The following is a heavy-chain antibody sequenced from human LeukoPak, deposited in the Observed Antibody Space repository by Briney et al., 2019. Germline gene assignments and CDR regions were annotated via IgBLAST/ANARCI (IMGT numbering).Heavy chain of an antibody. CDR2: ISGSGGST. CDR1: RFTFRDYA. J-gene: IGHJ5*02. D-gene: IGHD6-19*01. CDR3: AKASLDSSGWYGSWFDP. V-gene: IGHV3-23*01. Sequence: GGSQRLSCAASRFTFRDYAMSWVRQAPGKGLEWVSVISGSGGSTYYADSVKGRFTISRDNSKNTLYLQMNSLRAEDTAVYYCAKASLDSSGWYGSWFDPWGQGTLVTVSS.